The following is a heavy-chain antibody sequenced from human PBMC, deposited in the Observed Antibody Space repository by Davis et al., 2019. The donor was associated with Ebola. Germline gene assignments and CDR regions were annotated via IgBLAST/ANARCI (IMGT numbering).Heavy chain of an antibody. V-gene: IGHV1-18*01. Sequence: ASVKVSCKASGYTFSNYGISWVRQAPGQGLEWMAWISAYNGKTNYAQKFQGRVTVTTDTSTSTAYLELRSLRSDDTAVYFCAREITMIQRGWFDPWGRGTLVTVSS. CDR3: AREITMIQRGWFDP. CDR2: ISAYNGKT. D-gene: IGHD3-22*01. J-gene: IGHJ5*02. CDR1: GYTFSNYG.